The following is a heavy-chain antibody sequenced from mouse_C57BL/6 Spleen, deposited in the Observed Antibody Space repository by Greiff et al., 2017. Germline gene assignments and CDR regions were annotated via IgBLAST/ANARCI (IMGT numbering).Heavy chain of an antibody. CDR1: GYTFTSYW. CDR2: IDPSDSYT. Sequence: VQLQQPGAELVMPGASVKLSCKASGYTFTSYWMHWVKQRPGQGLEWIGEIDPSDSYTNYNQKFKGKSTLTVDKSSSTAYMQLSSLTSEDSAVYYCARGDGPPGFCDVWGTGTTVTVSS. J-gene: IGHJ1*03. V-gene: IGHV1-69*01. D-gene: IGHD2-2*01. CDR3: ARGDGPPGFCDV.